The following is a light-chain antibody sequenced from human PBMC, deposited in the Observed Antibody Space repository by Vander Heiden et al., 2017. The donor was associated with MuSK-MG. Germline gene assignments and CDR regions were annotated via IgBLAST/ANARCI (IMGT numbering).Light chain of an antibody. CDR3: QQYDAGET. CDR2: KAS. J-gene: IGKJ1*01. Sequence: DIQMTQSPSTLSASVGDRVTITCRASQSISSWLAWFQVKPGKAPKLLIYKASSLETGVPSRFSGSGSGTEFTLTISSLQTDDIATYYCQQYDAGETFGQGTRVEIK. V-gene: IGKV1-5*03. CDR1: QSISSW.